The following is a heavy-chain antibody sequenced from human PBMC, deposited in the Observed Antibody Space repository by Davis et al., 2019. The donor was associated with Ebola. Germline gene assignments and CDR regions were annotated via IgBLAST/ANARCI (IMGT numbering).Heavy chain of an antibody. V-gene: IGHV1-69*06. J-gene: IGHJ5*02. CDR3: ARVRVYSSSSYWFDP. CDR2: IIPIFGTA. CDR1: GGTFISYA. Sequence: SVKVSCKASGGTFISYAISWVRQAPGQGLEWMGGIIPIFGTANYAQKFQGRVTITADKSTSTAYMELSSLRSEDTAVYYCARVRVYSSSSYWFDPWGQGTLVTVSS. D-gene: IGHD6-6*01.